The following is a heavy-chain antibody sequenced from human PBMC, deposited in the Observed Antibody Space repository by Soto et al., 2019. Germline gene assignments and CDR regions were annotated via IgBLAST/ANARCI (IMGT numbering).Heavy chain of an antibody. J-gene: IGHJ4*02. CDR3: ASGIYCSSSSCSDY. CDR1: GGTFSSYA. V-gene: IGHV1-69*01. Sequence: QVQLVQSGAEVKKPGSSVKVSCKASGGTFSSYAISWVRQAPGQGLEWMGGIIPIFGTTNYAQKFQGRVTITADESTSTAYMELSSLRSEDKAVDYWASGIYCSSSSCSDYWGQGTLGTVSS. CDR2: IIPIFGTT. D-gene: IGHD2-2*01.